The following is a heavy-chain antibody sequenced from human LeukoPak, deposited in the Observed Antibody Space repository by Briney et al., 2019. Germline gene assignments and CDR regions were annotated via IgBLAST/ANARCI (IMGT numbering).Heavy chain of an antibody. J-gene: IGHJ5*02. V-gene: IGHV4-39*07. CDR1: GGSISSGSYY. CDR3: GSAGYKYPFDP. CDR2: IYHSGST. Sequence: SETLSLTCTVSGGSISSGSYYWGWIRQPPGKGLEWIGSIYHSGSTYYNPSLKSRVTISVDTSKNQFSLKLSSVTAADTAVYYCGSAGYKYPFDPWGQGTLVTVSS. D-gene: IGHD5-24*01.